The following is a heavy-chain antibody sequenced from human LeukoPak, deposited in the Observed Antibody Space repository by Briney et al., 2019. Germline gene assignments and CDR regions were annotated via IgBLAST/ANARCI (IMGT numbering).Heavy chain of an antibody. J-gene: IGHJ3*01. CDR1: GFTFSDYY. D-gene: IGHD5-24*01. CDR2: ISGSGDST. CDR3: TRSLVQLLPL. Sequence: PGRSLRLSCAASGFTFSDYYMSWIRQAPGKGLEWVSAISGSGDSTYYADSVKGRFTISRDNSKNTLYLQMNSLRAEDTAVYYCTRSLVQLLPLWGQGTMVTVSS. V-gene: IGHV3-23*01.